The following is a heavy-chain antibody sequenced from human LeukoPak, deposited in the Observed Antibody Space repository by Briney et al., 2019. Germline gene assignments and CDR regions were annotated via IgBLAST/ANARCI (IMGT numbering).Heavy chain of an antibody. CDR2: INPNSGNT. CDR1: GYTFTGYY. Sequence: ASVKVSCKASGYTFTGYYMHWVRQAPGQGLEWMGWINPNSGNTNYAQKLQGRVTMTTDTSTSTAYMELRSLRSDDTAVYYCARDQPDCPYCSSTRFDYWGQGTLVTVSS. V-gene: IGHV1-18*04. D-gene: IGHD2-2*01. CDR3: ARDQPDCPYCSSTRFDY. J-gene: IGHJ4*02.